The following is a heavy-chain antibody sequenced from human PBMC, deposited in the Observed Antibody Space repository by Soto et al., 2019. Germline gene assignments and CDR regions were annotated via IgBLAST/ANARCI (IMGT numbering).Heavy chain of an antibody. CDR1: GFTFSNYW. CDR3: ARDEAIDY. Sequence: GGSLSISCAASGFTFSNYWMSWVRQAPGKGLEWVANIKQDGGDQYYVDSVKGRFSISRDNAKSSLYLQMNSLRAEDTAVYYCARDEAIDYWGQGTLVTVS. J-gene: IGHJ4*02. CDR2: IKQDGGDQ. V-gene: IGHV3-7*03.